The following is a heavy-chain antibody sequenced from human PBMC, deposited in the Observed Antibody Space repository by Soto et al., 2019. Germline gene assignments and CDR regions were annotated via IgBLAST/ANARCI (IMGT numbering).Heavy chain of an antibody. J-gene: IGHJ2*01. CDR1: GFTFSSYA. CDR3: ANADSGWRWYFDL. CDR2: ISGSGGST. D-gene: IGHD6-19*01. V-gene: IGHV3-23*01. Sequence: EVQLLESGGGLVQPGGSLRLSCAASGFTFSSYAMSWVRQAPGKGLEWVSAISGSGGSTYYADSVKGRFTISRDNSKHTLYLQMNSLRAEDTAVYYCANADSGWRWYFDLWGRGTLVTVSS.